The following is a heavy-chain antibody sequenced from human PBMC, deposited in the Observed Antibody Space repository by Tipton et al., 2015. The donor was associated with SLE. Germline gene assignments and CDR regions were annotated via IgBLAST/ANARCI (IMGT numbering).Heavy chain of an antibody. J-gene: IGHJ3*01. CDR3: AREKSGDFWDENAFDV. Sequence: SLRLSCAASGFTFSSYWMHWVRQAPGKGLVWVSRINSDGRTTSYADSVKGRFTISRDNAKNTLYLQMNSLRAEDTAVYYCAREKSGDFWDENAFDVWGQGTKVTVSS. CDR2: INSDGRTT. V-gene: IGHV3-74*01. CDR1: GFTFSSYW. D-gene: IGHD3-3*01.